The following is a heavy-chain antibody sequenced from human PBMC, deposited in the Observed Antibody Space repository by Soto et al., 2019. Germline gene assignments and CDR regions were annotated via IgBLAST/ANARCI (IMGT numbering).Heavy chain of an antibody. J-gene: IGHJ4*02. CDR2: INTDGSST. Sequence: VQLVESGGGLVQPGGSLRLSCAASGFTFSSYWMHWVRQAPGKGLVWISRINTDGSSTSYVDSVQGRFTISRDNGKNTLLLQMNSLRGEDSAVYYCARRGSGVTRGLHYWGQGTLVTVSS. V-gene: IGHV3-74*01. CDR1: GFTFSSYW. CDR3: ARRGSGVTRGLHY. D-gene: IGHD2-15*01.